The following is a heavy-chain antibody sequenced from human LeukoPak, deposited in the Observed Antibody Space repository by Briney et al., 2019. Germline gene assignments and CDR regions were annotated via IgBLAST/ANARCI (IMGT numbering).Heavy chain of an antibody. CDR1: GFTFDDYS. CDR2: ITWDGET. D-gene: IGHD3-10*01. V-gene: IGHV3-43*01. J-gene: IGHJ6*02. Sequence: GGSLRLSCAASGFTFDDYSMHWVRQGPGKGLEWVSLITWDGETYYADSVKGRVTIFRDNGKDSLYLQMNSLRTEDAALYYCARGMFRKIYYHGMDVWGQGTTVTVSS. CDR3: ARGMFRKIYYHGMDV.